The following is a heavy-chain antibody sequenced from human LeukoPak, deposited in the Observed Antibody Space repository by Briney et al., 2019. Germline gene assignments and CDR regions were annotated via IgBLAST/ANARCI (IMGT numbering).Heavy chain of an antibody. V-gene: IGHV3-23*01. J-gene: IGHJ4*02. CDR2: ISDNAGRT. CDR1: GFTFITHA. D-gene: IGHD3-10*01. Sequence: GGSLRLSCAPSGFTFITHAMTWVRQAPGKGLEWGSAISDNAGRTYYADSVEGRFTISRDNPQSTLYLHMNSLRPEDTALYFCATTMGFWRDEFTSITHWGQGTLVTVSS. CDR3: ATTMGFWRDEFTSITH.